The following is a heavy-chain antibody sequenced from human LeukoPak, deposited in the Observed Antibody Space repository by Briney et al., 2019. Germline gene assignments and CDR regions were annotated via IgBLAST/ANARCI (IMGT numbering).Heavy chain of an antibody. CDR2: INHSGST. Sequence: SETLSLTCAVYGGSFSGYYWSWIRQPPGKGLEWIGEINHSGSTNYTPSLKSRVTISVDTSKNQFSLKLSSVTAADTAVYYCATSTDYYDSSSYYPSFDIWGQGTMVTVSS. D-gene: IGHD3-22*01. CDR1: GGSFSGYY. CDR3: ATSTDYYDSSSYYPSFDI. J-gene: IGHJ3*02. V-gene: IGHV4-34*01.